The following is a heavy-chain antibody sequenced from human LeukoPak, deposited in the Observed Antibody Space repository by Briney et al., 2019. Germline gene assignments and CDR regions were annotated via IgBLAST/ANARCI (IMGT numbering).Heavy chain of an antibody. CDR1: GCTISSYY. CDR2: IYYSGST. V-gene: IGHV4-59*08. Sequence: SESLTLTCTVSGCTISSYYLSWIRQPPGKGLEWFGYIYYSGSTCYDPSLKRRITITVNVTNNQFLLMLSSGTAADAAVYYCGRGIHFSSYFDFWGRGTLVTVSS. J-gene: IGHJ2*01. CDR3: GRGIHFSSYFDF. D-gene: IGHD5-18*01.